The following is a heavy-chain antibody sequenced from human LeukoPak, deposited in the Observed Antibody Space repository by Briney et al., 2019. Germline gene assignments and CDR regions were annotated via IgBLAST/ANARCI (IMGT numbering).Heavy chain of an antibody. Sequence: GESLRLSCAASGFTIRDYYMSWIRQAPGKGLEWVSYISSSGSAIYYADSVKGRFTISRDNAKNSLYLQMNSLRAEDTAVYYCARDYWCSGGSCALYWGQGTLVTVSS. CDR1: GFTIRDYY. V-gene: IGHV3-11*01. CDR2: ISSSGSAI. D-gene: IGHD2-15*01. CDR3: ARDYWCSGGSCALY. J-gene: IGHJ4*02.